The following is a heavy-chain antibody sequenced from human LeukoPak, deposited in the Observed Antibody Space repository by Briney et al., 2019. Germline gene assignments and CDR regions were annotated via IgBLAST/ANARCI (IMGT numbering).Heavy chain of an antibody. D-gene: IGHD5-12*01. Sequence: PSETLSLTCAVYGGSFSGYYWSWIRQPPGKGLEWIGYIYYSGSTNYNPSLKSRVTISVDTSKNQFSLKLSSVTAADTAVYYCARDSGLIRNSGYDSWGQGTLVTVSS. J-gene: IGHJ4*02. CDR3: ARDSGLIRNSGYDS. V-gene: IGHV4-59*01. CDR2: IYYSGST. CDR1: GGSFSGYY.